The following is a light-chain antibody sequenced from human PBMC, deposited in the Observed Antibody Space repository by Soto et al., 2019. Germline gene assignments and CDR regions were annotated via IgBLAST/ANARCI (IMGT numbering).Light chain of an antibody. J-gene: IGLJ1*01. CDR1: SSDVGDYNK. CDR3: SSYTSSSTLYV. V-gene: IGLV2-14*01. CDR2: DVT. Sequence: QSALTQPASVSGSPRQSITISCTGTSSDVGDYNKVSWYQQPPGKAPKLIIYDVTNRPSGVSYRFSGSKSGNTASLTISGLQAEDEADYYCSSYTSSSTLYVFGPGTKLTVL.